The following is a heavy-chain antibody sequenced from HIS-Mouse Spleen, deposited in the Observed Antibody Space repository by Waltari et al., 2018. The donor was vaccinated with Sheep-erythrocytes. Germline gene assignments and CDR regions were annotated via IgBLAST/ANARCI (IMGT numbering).Heavy chain of an antibody. J-gene: IGHJ1*01. Sequence: QVQLQQWGAGLLKPSETLSLTCAVYGGSFSGYYWSWNRQPPGKGLEWIGEINHSGSTNYNPSLKSRVTISVDTSKNQFSLKLSSVTAADTAVYYCARAHSSSWRYFQHWGQGTLVTVSS. CDR2: INHSGST. D-gene: IGHD6-13*01. CDR3: ARAHSSSWRYFQH. CDR1: GGSFSGYY. V-gene: IGHV4-34*01.